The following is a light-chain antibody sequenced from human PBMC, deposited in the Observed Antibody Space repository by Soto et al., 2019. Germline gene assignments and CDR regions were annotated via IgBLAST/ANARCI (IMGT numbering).Light chain of an antibody. V-gene: IGKV2-30*01. Sequence: DVVMTQSPLSLPVTLGQPASISCRSSQSLAYSDGNTYLNWFQQRPGQSPRRLIYKVSNRDSGVPDRFSGSVSGTDFPLKISRVEAEDVGIYYCMQGTHWPPYTFGQGTKLEIK. J-gene: IGKJ2*01. CDR2: KVS. CDR3: MQGTHWPPYT. CDR1: QSLAYSDGNTY.